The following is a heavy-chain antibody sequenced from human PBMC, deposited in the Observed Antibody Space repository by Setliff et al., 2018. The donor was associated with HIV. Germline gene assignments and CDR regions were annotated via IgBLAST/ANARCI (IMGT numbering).Heavy chain of an antibody. Sequence: GGSLRLSCAASGFTFSNYWMHWVRQIPGKGLVWVSRINPNGRVIDYADSVKGRFTISRDNSKNTLFLQMNSLRPEDTAVYYCARDCRVGWVFTYGMDVWGQGTLVTVSS. CDR2: INPNGRVI. J-gene: IGHJ6*02. D-gene: IGHD6-13*01. CDR1: GFTFSNYW. V-gene: IGHV3-74*01. CDR3: ARDCRVGWVFTYGMDV.